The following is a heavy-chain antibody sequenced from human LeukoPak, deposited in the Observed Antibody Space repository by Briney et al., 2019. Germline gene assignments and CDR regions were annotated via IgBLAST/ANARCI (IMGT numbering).Heavy chain of an antibody. J-gene: IGHJ4*02. CDR1: GFTFSSYW. CDR3: ARAPAHYYDSSDHYYVGESYFDY. D-gene: IGHD3-22*01. Sequence: PGGSLRLSCAASGFTFSSYWMSWVRQAPGKGLEWVANIKQDGSEKYYVDSVKGQFTISRDNAKNSLYLQMNSLGAEDTAVYYCARAPAHYYDSSDHYYVGESYFDYWGQGTLVTVSS. V-gene: IGHV3-7*01. CDR2: IKQDGSEK.